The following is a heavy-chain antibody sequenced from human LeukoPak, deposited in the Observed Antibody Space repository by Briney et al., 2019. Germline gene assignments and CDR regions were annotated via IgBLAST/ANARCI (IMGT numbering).Heavy chain of an antibody. CDR3: ARVRADMYYYGSGSYYMDY. Sequence: ASVKVSCKASGGTFSSYAISWVRQAPGQGLEWMGWINPNSGGTNYAQKFQGRVTMTRDTSISTAYMELSRLRSDDTAVYYCARVRADMYYYGSGSYYMDYWGQGTLVTVSS. V-gene: IGHV1-2*02. D-gene: IGHD3-10*01. CDR2: INPNSGGT. CDR1: GGTFSSYA. J-gene: IGHJ4*02.